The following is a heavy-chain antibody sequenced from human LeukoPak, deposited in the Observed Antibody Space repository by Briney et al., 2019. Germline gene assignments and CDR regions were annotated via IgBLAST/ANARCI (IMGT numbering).Heavy chain of an antibody. CDR2: ISGSGETT. CDR3: AKDRGSIVVVISASDY. Sequence: GGSLRLSCAASGFTFGSFSMSWVRQAPGKGLEWVSVISGSGETTFYADSVRGRFTISRDNSKSTLYLQMTSLRAEDTGVYYCAKDRGSIVVVISASDYWGQGTLVTVSS. J-gene: IGHJ4*02. CDR1: GFTFGSFS. V-gene: IGHV3-23*01. D-gene: IGHD3-22*01.